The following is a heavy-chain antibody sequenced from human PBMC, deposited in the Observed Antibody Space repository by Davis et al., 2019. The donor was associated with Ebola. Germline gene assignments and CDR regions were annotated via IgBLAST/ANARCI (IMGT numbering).Heavy chain of an antibody. CDR1: GYTFSTYW. V-gene: IGHV5-51*01. CDR3: ARRYCSTSSCPRDYYYMDI. CDR2: IYPGDSDT. J-gene: IGHJ6*03. Sequence: GESLKISCKGSGYTFSTYWIGWVRQMPGKGLEWMGIIYPGDSDTRYSPSFQGQVTISADKSTSTAYLQWSSLKASDTAMYYCARRYCSTSSCPRDYYYMDIWGQGTTVTVSS. D-gene: IGHD2-2*01.